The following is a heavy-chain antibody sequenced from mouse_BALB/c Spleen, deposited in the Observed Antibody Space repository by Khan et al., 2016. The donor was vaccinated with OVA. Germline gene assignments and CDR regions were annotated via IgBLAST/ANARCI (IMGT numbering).Heavy chain of an antibody. CDR1: GYSITSDYS. CDR2: IHYSGTI. D-gene: IGHD2-3*01. Sequence: EVQLQESGPDLVKPSQSLSLTCTVTGYSITSDYSWHWIRQFPGNKLEWMGYIHYSGTINYNPSLKSRISITRDTSKNQFFLQLNSVTTEDTATYYCSRFDDYYDAMDYWGQGTSVTVSS. V-gene: IGHV3-1*02. J-gene: IGHJ4*01. CDR3: SRFDDYYDAMDY.